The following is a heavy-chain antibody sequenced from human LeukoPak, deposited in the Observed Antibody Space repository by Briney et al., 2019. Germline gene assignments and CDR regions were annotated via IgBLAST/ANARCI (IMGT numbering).Heavy chain of an antibody. D-gene: IGHD2-2*01. Sequence: ASVKVSCKASGYTFTTYYIHWVRQAPGQGLEWMGIINPSGGSTSYAQKFQGGVTMTRDTSTSTVYMELSGLRSEDTALYYCASLPAATGSNAFDIWGQGTMVTVSP. CDR1: GYTFTTYY. J-gene: IGHJ3*02. CDR2: INPSGGST. CDR3: ASLPAATGSNAFDI. V-gene: IGHV1-46*01.